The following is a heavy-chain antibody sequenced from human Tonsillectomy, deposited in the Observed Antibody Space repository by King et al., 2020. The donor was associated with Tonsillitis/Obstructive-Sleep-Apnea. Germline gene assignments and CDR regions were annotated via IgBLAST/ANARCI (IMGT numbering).Heavy chain of an antibody. Sequence: QLQESGPGLVKPSETLSLTCTVSGGSISSYYWSWIRQPPGKGLEWIGYIYYSGSTNYNPSLKSRVTISVDTSKNPFSLKLSSVTAADTAVYYCARGLRTLGNYYYYYYMDVWGKGTTVTVSS. CDR3: ARGLRTLGNYYYYYYMDV. CDR1: GGSISSYY. J-gene: IGHJ6*03. D-gene: IGHD3-16*01. V-gene: IGHV4-59*01. CDR2: IYYSGST.